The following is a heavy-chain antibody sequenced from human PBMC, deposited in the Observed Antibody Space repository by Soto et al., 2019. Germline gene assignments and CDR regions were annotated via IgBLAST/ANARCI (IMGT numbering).Heavy chain of an antibody. J-gene: IGHJ1*01. CDR2: ISGSGGST. V-gene: IGHV3-23*01. D-gene: IGHD3-9*01. CDR3: AKYHEWLLKRPKYFQH. CDR1: GFTFSSYA. Sequence: GGSLRLSCAASGFTFSSYAMSWVRQAPGKGLEWVSAISGSGGSTYYADSVKGRFTISRDNSKNTLYLQMNSLRAEDTAVYYCAKYHEWLLKRPKYFQHWGQSTLVTVFS.